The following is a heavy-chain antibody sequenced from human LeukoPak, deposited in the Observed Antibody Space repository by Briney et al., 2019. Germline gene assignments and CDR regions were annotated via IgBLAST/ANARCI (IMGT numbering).Heavy chain of an antibody. CDR1: GGSFSGHY. Sequence: SETLSLTCAVYGGSFSGHYGSWIRQPPGKGLEWIGEINHRGSTNYHPSLKSRVTISGDTSKNQFSLKLSSVTAADTAVYYCARDRGLAARLQMKGWYFDLWGRGTLVTVSS. CDR2: INHRGST. V-gene: IGHV4-34*01. CDR3: ARDRGLAARLQMKGWYFDL. J-gene: IGHJ2*01. D-gene: IGHD6-6*01.